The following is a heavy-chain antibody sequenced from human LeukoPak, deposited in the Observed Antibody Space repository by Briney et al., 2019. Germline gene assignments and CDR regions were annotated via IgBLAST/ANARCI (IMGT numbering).Heavy chain of an antibody. CDR1: GGSISSYY. CDR3: AKDRNWNTEGWFDP. CDR2: ISGSGGST. V-gene: IGHV3-23*01. Sequence: PSETLSLTCTVSGGSISSYYWSWVRQAPGKGLEWVSAISGSGGSTYYADSVKGRFTISRDNSKNTLYLQMNSLRAEDTAVYYCAKDRNWNTEGWFDPWGQGTLVTVSS. D-gene: IGHD1/OR15-1a*01. J-gene: IGHJ5*02.